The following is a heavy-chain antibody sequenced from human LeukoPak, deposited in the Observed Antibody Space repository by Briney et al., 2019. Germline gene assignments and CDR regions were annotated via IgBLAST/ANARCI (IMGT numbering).Heavy chain of an antibody. CDR3: AREACGGYCRFDY. CDR2: IYYSGST. Sequence: SETLSLTCTVSGDSISNYYWSWIRQPPGKGLEWIGYIYYSGSTNYNPSLKSRVAISVDTSKNQFSLKLSSLTAAETAVYYCAREACGGYCRFDYWGQGTLVTVSS. CDR1: GDSISNYY. V-gene: IGHV4-59*01. J-gene: IGHJ4*02. D-gene: IGHD2-21*02.